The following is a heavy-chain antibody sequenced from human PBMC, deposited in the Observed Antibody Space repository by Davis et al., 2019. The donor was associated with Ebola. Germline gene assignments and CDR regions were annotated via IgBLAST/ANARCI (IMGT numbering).Heavy chain of an antibody. CDR1: GASMYPPY. V-gene: IGHV4-59*11. J-gene: IGHJ4*02. Sequence: PSETLSLTCSVSGASMYPPYWHRIRQPPGKGLEWIGRVYFSGSSNYNPSLSSRVTISVDTSKSQFSLKVNSVSAADTAVYFCARGLRDGYNSYYLDYWGQGSLVTVSS. CDR3: ARGLRDGYNSYYLDY. D-gene: IGHD5-24*01. CDR2: VYFSGSS.